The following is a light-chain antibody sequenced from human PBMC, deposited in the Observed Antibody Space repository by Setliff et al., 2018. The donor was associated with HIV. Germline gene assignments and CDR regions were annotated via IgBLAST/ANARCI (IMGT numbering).Light chain of an antibody. Sequence: QSALTQPASVSGSPGQSITISCTGTSSDVGSYNLVSWYQQHPGNAPKLMIYEVSKRPSGVSNRFSGSKSGNTASLTISGLQAEDEADYYCCSYAGSSTXVFGTGTKVTVL. CDR3: CSYAGSSTXV. CDR2: EVS. J-gene: IGLJ1*01. CDR1: SSDVGSYNL. V-gene: IGLV2-23*02.